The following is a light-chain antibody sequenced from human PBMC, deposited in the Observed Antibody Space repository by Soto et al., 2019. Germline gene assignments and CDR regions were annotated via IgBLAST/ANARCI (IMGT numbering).Light chain of an antibody. V-gene: IGKV3-11*01. J-gene: IGKJ5*01. Sequence: EVVLTQSPVTLSLSPGERATLSCSASQSFRGLLAWYQQKHGQAPRLLIYDAYNRATGIPPRFSGSGSGTDFTLTIISLEPEESAVYYCQQRHKWPITFGQGTRLEIK. CDR2: DAY. CDR3: QQRHKWPIT. CDR1: QSFRGL.